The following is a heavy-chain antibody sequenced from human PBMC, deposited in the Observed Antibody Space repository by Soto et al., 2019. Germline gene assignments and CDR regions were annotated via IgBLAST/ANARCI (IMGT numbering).Heavy chain of an antibody. V-gene: IGHV1-3*01. CDR1: GYTFTSYA. CDR2: INAGNGNT. Sequence: GASVKVSCKASGYTFTSYAMQWVHQAPGQRLEWMGWINAGNGNTKYSQKFQGRVTITRDTSASTAYMELSSLRSEDTAVYYCAREIRAAASSFGYWGQGTLVTVSS. CDR3: AREIRAAASSFGY. J-gene: IGHJ4*02. D-gene: IGHD6-13*01.